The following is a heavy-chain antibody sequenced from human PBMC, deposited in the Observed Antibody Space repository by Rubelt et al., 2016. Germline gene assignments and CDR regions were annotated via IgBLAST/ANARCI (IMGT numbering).Heavy chain of an antibody. CDR1: GGSISSSSYY. D-gene: IGHD6-19*01. CDR3: ARHVSSGWYYYFGMDV. Sequence: QLQLQESGPGLVKPSETLSLTCTVSGGSISSSSYYWGWIRQPPGKGLEWIGSIYYSGSTYYNPSLKSRVTISVDKSKNQCSRKLSSVTAADTTVYYCARHVSSGWYYYFGMDVWGQETTVTVSS. V-gene: IGHV4-39*01. CDR2: IYYSGST. J-gene: IGHJ6*02.